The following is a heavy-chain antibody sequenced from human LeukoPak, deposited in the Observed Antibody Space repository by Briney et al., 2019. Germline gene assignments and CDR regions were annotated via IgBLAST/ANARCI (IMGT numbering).Heavy chain of an antibody. CDR2: IYYTETT. CDR1: GGSLSSSSYY. D-gene: IGHD6-19*01. CDR3: ARLYGAVAGYYFDC. Sequence: PSETLSLTCTVSGGSLSSSSYYWGWIRQPPGKGLEWIGSIYYTETTYYSPSLKSRVTISVDTSKNQFSLELSSVTATDTAVYYCARLYGAVAGYYFDCWGLGTLVTVSS. V-gene: IGHV4-39*01. J-gene: IGHJ4*02.